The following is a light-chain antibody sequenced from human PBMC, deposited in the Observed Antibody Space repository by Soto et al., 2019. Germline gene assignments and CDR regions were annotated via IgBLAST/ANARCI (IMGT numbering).Light chain of an antibody. CDR1: SSDVGGYNY. J-gene: IGLJ3*02. Sequence: QSALTQPASVSGSPGQSITISCTGTSSDVGGYNYVSWYQQLPGKAPKLMIFEVSHRPSGVSNRFSGSKSGNTASLTISGLQAEDEADYYCSSYTSSSTPGVFGGGTKLTVL. CDR3: SSYTSSSTPGV. V-gene: IGLV2-14*01. CDR2: EVS.